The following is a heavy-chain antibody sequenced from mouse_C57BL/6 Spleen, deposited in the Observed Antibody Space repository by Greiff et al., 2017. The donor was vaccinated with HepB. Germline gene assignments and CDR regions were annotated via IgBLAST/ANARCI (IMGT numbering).Heavy chain of an antibody. CDR1: GFTFSSYA. CDR3: ARDDTTVGEAYFDY. Sequence: EVKLVESGGGLVKPGGSLKLSCAASGFTFSSYAMSWVRQTPEKRLEWVATISDGGSYTYYPDNVKGRFTISRDNAKNNLYLQMSHLKSEDTAMYYCARDDTTVGEAYFDYWGQGTTLTVSS. V-gene: IGHV5-4*01. D-gene: IGHD1-1*01. CDR2: ISDGGSYT. J-gene: IGHJ2*01.